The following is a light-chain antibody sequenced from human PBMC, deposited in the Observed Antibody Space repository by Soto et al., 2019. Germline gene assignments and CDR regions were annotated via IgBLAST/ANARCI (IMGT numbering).Light chain of an antibody. Sequence: EIVLTQSPGTLSLSPGESATLSCWASQSVSNRYLAWYQQKPGQAPRHLIYGASSRATGIPDRFSGSGSGTDFTLTISRLEPEDVAVYYFQQYDSSWTFGQGTKVEIK. CDR2: GAS. V-gene: IGKV3-20*01. CDR3: QQYDSSWT. J-gene: IGKJ1*01. CDR1: QSVSNRY.